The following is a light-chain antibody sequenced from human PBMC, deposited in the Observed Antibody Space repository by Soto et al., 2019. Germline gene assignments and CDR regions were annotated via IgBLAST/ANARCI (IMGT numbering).Light chain of an antibody. J-gene: IGKJ1*01. CDR1: QNIVKW. CDR3: QQYDSYSPYT. CDR2: DAS. Sequence: DIQMTQSPSTLSASVGDRVTITCRASQNIVKWLAWHQQRPGKGPKLLMYDASSLVIGVPSRFSASGSGTEFTLTTSSLQPDDFATYYCQQYDSYSPYTFGQGTKVDIK. V-gene: IGKV1-5*01.